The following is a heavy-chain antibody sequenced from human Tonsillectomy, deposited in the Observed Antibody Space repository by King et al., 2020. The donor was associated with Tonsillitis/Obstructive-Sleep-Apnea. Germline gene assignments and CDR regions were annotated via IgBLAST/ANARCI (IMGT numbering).Heavy chain of an antibody. Sequence: VQLVESGGGLVQPGGSLRLSCAASGFTFSTYAMSWVRQAPGKGLEWVSGFGASGGTTYYADSVKGRFTISRDNSKNTLYLQMNSLRAEDTALYYCAKGSKDFAWWGQGTLVTVSS. CDR1: GFTFSTYA. D-gene: IGHD2/OR15-2a*01. V-gene: IGHV3-23*04. J-gene: IGHJ1*01. CDR2: FGASGGTT. CDR3: AKGSKDFAW.